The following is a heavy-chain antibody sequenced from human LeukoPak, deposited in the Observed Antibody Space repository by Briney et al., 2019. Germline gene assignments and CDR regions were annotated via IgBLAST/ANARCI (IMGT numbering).Heavy chain of an antibody. CDR1: GGSVSSGGYY. J-gene: IGHJ4*02. CDR3: RVTGSRVYDSSGYYYDYFDY. D-gene: IGHD3-22*01. V-gene: IGHV4-31*03. Sequence: SQTLSLTCTVSGGSVSSGGYYWTWIRQHPGKGLEWLGYLYYSGSPYYNLSLKSRGTMSLDTSKNQFSLKLSSVTAADTAVYYCRVTGSRVYDSSGYYYDYFDYWGQGTLVTVSS. CDR2: LYYSGSP.